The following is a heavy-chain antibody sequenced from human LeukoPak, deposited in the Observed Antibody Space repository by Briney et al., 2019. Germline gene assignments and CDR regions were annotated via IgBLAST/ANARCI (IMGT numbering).Heavy chain of an antibody. V-gene: IGHV3-7*01. CDR3: SNGIYSSPY. Sequence: PGGSLRLSCAASGFTFTRYWMCWVRQAPGKGLEWVANIDQDGSEQYYLDSVEGRFTISRDNAKNSLYLQMDNLRAEDTAVYYCSNGIYSSPYWGRGTLVTVSS. CDR1: GFTFTRYW. J-gene: IGHJ4*02. CDR2: IDQDGSEQ. D-gene: IGHD6-19*01.